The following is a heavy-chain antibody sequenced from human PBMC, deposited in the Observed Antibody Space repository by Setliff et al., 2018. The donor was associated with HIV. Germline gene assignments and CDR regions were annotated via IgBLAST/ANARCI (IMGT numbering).Heavy chain of an antibody. CDR3: AGRGGYNDWYFDY. CDR1: RGSISSYY. Sequence: SETLSLTCTVSRGSISSYYWSWIRQPPGKGLEWIGYIYYSGTTNYNPSLESRVTISIDTSKSQFSLKLTSVTTADTAMYYCAGRGGYNDWYFDYWGQGALVTVSS. J-gene: IGHJ4*02. V-gene: IGHV4-59*01. D-gene: IGHD5-12*01. CDR2: IYYSGTT.